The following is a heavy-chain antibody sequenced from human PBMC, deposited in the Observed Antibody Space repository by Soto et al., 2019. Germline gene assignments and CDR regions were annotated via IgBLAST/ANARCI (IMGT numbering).Heavy chain of an antibody. J-gene: IGHJ4*02. D-gene: IGHD6-19*01. CDR3: ARLNPAQVAGSAFDY. Sequence: QLQLQESGPGLVKPSETLSLTCTVSGGSISSSSYYWGWIRQPPGKGLEWIGSIYYSGSTYYNPSLKSRVTISVDTSHNQFSLKLSAVTAADTAVYYCARLNPAQVAGSAFDYWGQGNLVTVSA. V-gene: IGHV4-39*01. CDR2: IYYSGST. CDR1: GGSISSSSYY.